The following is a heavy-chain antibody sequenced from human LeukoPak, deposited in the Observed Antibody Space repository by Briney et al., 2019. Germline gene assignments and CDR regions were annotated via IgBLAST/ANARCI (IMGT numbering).Heavy chain of an antibody. J-gene: IGHJ5*02. Sequence: GGSLRLSCSASGFTFSSYAMHWVRQAPGKGLEYASAISSNGGYTYYADSVKGRFTISRDNAKNTLYLQMNSLRAEDTAVYYCARGSPMIAPWGQGTLVTVSS. CDR1: GFTFSSYA. CDR2: ISSNGGYT. D-gene: IGHD3-22*01. V-gene: IGHV3-64*04. CDR3: ARGSPMIAP.